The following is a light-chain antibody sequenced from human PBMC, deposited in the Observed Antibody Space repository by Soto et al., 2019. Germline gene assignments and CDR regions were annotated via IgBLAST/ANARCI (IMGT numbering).Light chain of an antibody. CDR3: ETWDRNTRV. J-gene: IGLJ3*02. Sequence: QPVLTQSSSASASLGSSVKLTCTLSSGHSSYIIAWHQQQPGKAPRYLMKLDGSGSNNKGSGVPDRFSGSSSGADRYLTITNLQSEDEADYYCETWDRNTRVFGGGTKLTVL. V-gene: IGLV4-60*03. CDR1: SGHSSYI. CDR2: LDGSGSN.